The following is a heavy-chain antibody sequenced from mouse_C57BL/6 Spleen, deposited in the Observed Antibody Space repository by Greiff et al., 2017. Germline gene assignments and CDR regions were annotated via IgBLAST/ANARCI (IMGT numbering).Heavy chain of an antibody. V-gene: IGHV2-6*03. CDR3: ASSTMINYYYAMDY. D-gene: IGHD2-4*01. CDR2: IWSDGST. Sequence: VQLQQSGPGLVAPSQSLSITCTVSGFSLTSYGVHWVRQPPGKGLEWLVVIWSDGSTTYNSALKSRLSISKDNSKSQVFLKMNSLQTDDTAMYYCASSTMINYYYAMDYWGQGTSVTVSS. CDR1: GFSLTSYG. J-gene: IGHJ4*01.